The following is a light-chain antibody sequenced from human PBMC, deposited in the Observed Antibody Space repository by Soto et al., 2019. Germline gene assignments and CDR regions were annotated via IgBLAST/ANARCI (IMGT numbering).Light chain of an antibody. CDR1: QSVSSNY. Sequence: EIVLTQSPGTLSLSPGKRATISCRASQSVSSNYLAWYRQKPGQAPRLLIYASSNRARGIPIRFGGSGSGTDFTLTVSRLEPEDFAVYYCQQSGSAPCTFGQGTKVEI. CDR2: ASS. CDR3: QQSGSAPCT. J-gene: IGKJ1*01. V-gene: IGKV3-20*01.